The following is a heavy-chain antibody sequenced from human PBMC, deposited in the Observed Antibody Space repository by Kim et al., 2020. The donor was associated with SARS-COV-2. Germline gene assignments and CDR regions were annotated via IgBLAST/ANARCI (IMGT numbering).Heavy chain of an antibody. D-gene: IGHD1-1*01. CDR1: GFTFSSYA. Sequence: GGSLRLSCAASGFTFSSYAMHWVRQAPGKGLEWVAVIWYDGSNKYYADSVKGRFTISRDNSKNTLYLQMNSLRAEDTAVYYCAKVIWYNDLDGMDVWGQGTTVTVSS. CDR3: AKVIWYNDLDGMDV. CDR2: IWYDGSNK. V-gene: IGHV3-33*06. J-gene: IGHJ6*02.